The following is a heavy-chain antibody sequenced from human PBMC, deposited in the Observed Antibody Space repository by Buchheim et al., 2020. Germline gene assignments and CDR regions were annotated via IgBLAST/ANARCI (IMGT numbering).Heavy chain of an antibody. CDR2: IHSDESGT. V-gene: IGHV3-74*01. Sequence: VQLVESGGGLVQPGGSLRLSCAASGFTFSSDSMHWVRQAPGKGLVWVSRIHSDESGTTYADSVKGRFTISRDNAKNTLYLQVNSLRAGDTAVYYCARGRSYAMDVWGQGTT. CDR3: ARGRSYAMDV. D-gene: IGHD3-16*01. CDR1: GFTFSSDS. J-gene: IGHJ6*02.